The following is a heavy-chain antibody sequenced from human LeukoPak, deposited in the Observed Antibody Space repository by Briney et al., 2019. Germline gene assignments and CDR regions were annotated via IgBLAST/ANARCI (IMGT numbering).Heavy chain of an antibody. CDR2: IYYSGST. CDR1: GGSISSYY. CDR3: ARALYYYDSSGHPWFDP. J-gene: IGHJ5*02. D-gene: IGHD3-22*01. Sequence: SETLSLTCTVSGGSISSYYWSWIRQPPGKGLEWIGYIYYSGSTNYNPSLKSRVTISVDTSKNQFSLKLSSVTAADTAVYYRARALYYYDSSGHPWFDPWGQGTLVTVSS. V-gene: IGHV4-59*01.